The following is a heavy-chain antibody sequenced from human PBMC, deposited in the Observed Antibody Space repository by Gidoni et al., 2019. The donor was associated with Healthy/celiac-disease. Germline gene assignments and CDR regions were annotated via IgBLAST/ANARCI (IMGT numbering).Heavy chain of an antibody. D-gene: IGHD3-10*01. CDR2: ISGSGGST. CDR1: GFTFSSYA. J-gene: IGHJ4*02. CDR3: AKILLWFGESIDY. Sequence: EVQLLESGGGLVQPGGSLRLSWAASGFTFSSYAMSWVRQAPGKGLEWVSAISGSGGSTYYADSVKGRFTISRDNSKNTLYLQMNSLRAEDTAVYYCAKILLWFGESIDYWGQGTLVTVSS. V-gene: IGHV3-23*01.